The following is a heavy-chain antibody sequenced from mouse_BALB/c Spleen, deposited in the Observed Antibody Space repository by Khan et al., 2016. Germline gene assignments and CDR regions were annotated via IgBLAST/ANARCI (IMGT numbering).Heavy chain of an antibody. D-gene: IGHD1-1*01. CDR3: ARDYYGSSYFDY. CDR2: ISYSGST. Sequence: EVQLQESGPGLVEPSQSLSLTCTVTGYSITSDYAWNWIRQFPGNKLEWMGYISYSGSTSYNPSLKSRISITRDTSKNQFCLQLNSVTTEDTATYYCARDYYGSSYFDYWGQGTTLTVSS. J-gene: IGHJ2*01. CDR1: GYSITSDYA. V-gene: IGHV3-2*02.